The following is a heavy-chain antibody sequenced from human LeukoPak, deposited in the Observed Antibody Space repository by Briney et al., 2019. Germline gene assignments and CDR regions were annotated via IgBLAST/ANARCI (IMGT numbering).Heavy chain of an antibody. CDR3: ARQAISGSYFGSAFDI. J-gene: IGHJ3*02. V-gene: IGHV5-51*01. D-gene: IGHD1-26*01. Sequence: GESLKISCKGSGYSFTSYWIGWVRQMPGKGLEWMGIIYPGDSDTRYSPSFQGQVTISADKPISTAYLRWSSLKASDTAMYYCARQAISGSYFGSAFDIWGQGTMVTVSS. CDR2: IYPGDSDT. CDR1: GYSFTSYW.